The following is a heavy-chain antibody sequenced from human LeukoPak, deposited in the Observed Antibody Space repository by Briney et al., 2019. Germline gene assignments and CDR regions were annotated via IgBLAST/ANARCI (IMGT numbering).Heavy chain of an antibody. CDR1: GGPISSSSYY. V-gene: IGHV4-39*01. D-gene: IGHD3/OR15-3a*01. CDR2: IYYSRNT. Sequence: SETLSLTCTVTGGPISSSSYYWGWIRQPPGKGLEWIGSIYYSRNTYYNPSLKSRVTISLDTSRNQFSLRLSSVTAADTADYYCTRAQGNGLIDFWGQGTLVTVSS. J-gene: IGHJ4*02. CDR3: TRAQGNGLIDF.